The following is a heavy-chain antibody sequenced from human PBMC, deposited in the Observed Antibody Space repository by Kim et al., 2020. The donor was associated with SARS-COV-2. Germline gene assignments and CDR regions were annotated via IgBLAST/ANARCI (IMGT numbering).Heavy chain of an antibody. CDR3: ARGHRAGAGQLDS. Sequence: SETLSLTCTVSGGSTSGYYWSWIRQPPGEGLEWIGYIYYSGSTNYNPSLKSRVTISIDTSKNQFSLKLRSVTAADTAGYYCARGHRAGAGQLDSWGQGALGTVSS. D-gene: IGHD6-13*01. V-gene: IGHV4-59*01. CDR2: IYYSGST. CDR1: GGSTSGYY. J-gene: IGHJ4*02.